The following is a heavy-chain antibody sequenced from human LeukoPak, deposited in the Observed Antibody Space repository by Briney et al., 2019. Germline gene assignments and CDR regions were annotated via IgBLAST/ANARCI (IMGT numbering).Heavy chain of an antibody. Sequence: SETLSLTCTVSGASVSIYYWSWIRQPPGKGLEWIGDVSYSGSRKYNPSLKNRITISVDTSKNQLSLKLSSVTAADTAVYYCARGPIGYSSSWYDDYWGHGTLVTVSS. CDR1: GASVSIYY. V-gene: IGHV4-59*02. CDR2: VSYSGSR. CDR3: ARGPIGYSSSWYDDY. D-gene: IGHD6-13*01. J-gene: IGHJ4*01.